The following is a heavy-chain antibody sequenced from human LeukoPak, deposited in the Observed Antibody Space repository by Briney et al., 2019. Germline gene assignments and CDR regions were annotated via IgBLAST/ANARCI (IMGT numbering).Heavy chain of an antibody. Sequence: PSETLPLTCAVSGASISSGGFCWSWIRQHPGMGLEWLGYIYYRGDTYYNPSLNSRVTISVDTSKNQFSLELSSVTAADTAVYYCAGANAMWGENYFDYWGQGTLVTVSS. D-gene: IGHD3-10*02. J-gene: IGHJ4*02. V-gene: IGHV4-31*11. CDR1: GASISSGGFC. CDR3: AGANAMWGENYFDY. CDR2: IYYRGDT.